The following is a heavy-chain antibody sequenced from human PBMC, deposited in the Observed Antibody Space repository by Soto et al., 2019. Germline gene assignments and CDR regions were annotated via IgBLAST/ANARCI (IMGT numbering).Heavy chain of an antibody. CDR2: IFWADDN. D-gene: IGHD3-3*01. V-gene: IGHV2-5*02. Sequence: QITLNESGPTVVRPTETLTLTCRFSGFLLTTSGVGVGWIRQSPGKAPERLALIFWADDNRYSASLKSRLTITKDTSKNQVVLTVSDLDPTHTATYSCAHRVLRTVFGLVTTTAIYFDFWGQGTPVAVSS. CDR1: GFLLTTSGVG. J-gene: IGHJ4*02. CDR3: AHRVLRTVFGLVTTTAIYFDF.